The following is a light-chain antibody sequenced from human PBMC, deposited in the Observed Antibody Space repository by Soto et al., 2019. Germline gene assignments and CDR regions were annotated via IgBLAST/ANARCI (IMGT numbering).Light chain of an antibody. CDR1: QGISGY. CDR2: VAS. V-gene: IGKV1-9*01. Sequence: DIQLTQSPSFLSASVGDRVTITCRASQGISGYLAWFQQKPGKAPNLLIYVASTLQSGVPSRFSGSGSGTEFTLTISSLQPEDFATYYCQQLNNYPITFGHGTRLEIK. J-gene: IGKJ5*01. CDR3: QQLNNYPIT.